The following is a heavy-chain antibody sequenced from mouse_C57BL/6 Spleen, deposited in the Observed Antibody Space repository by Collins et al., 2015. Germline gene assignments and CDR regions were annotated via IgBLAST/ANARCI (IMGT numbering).Heavy chain of an antibody. V-gene: IGHV1-64*01. Sequence: QVQLQQPGAELVKPGASVKLSCKASGYTFTTYWMHWVKQRPGQGLEWIGMIHPNSGSTNYNENFKSKATLTVDKSSSTAYMQLSSLTSEDSAVYYCARYMDYWGQGTSVTVSS. CDR1: GYTFTTYW. CDR3: ARYMDY. J-gene: IGHJ4*01. CDR2: IHPNSGST.